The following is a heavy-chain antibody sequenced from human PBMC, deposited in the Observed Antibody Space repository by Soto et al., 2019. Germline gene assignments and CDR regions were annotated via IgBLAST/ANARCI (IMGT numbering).Heavy chain of an antibody. J-gene: IGHJ5*02. V-gene: IGHV4-39*01. CDR2: IYYSGST. CDR1: GGSISSSSYY. D-gene: IGHD2-2*01. CDR3: ARQNQLLLSIHWFDP. Sequence: SETLSLTCTVSGGSISSSSYYWGWIRQLPGKGLEWIGSIYYSGSTYYNPSLKSRVTISVDTSKNQFSLKLSSVTAADTAVYYCARQNQLLLSIHWFDPWGQGTLVTVSS.